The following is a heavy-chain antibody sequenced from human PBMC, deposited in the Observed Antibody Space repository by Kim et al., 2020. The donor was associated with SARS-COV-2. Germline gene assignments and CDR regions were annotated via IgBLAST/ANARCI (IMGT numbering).Heavy chain of an antibody. V-gene: IGHV4-61*01. D-gene: IGHD2-2*01. CDR2: IYYSGST. CDR3: ARRPVPAVKGFDY. J-gene: IGHJ4*01. Sequence: SETLSLTCTVSGGSVSSGSYYWGWIRQPPGKGLEWIGYIYYSGSTNYNPSLKSRGTISVDTSKNQFSLKLRSVTAADTAAYYCARRPVPAVKGFDYWA. CDR1: GGSVSSGSYY.